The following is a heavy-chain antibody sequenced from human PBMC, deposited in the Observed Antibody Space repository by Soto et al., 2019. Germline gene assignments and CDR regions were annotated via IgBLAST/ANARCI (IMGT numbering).Heavy chain of an antibody. Sequence: EVQLVESGGGLVQPGGSLRLSCAASGFTFSSYWMSWVRQAPGKGLEWVANIKQDGSEKYYVDSVNGRFNISRNNAKDSLYLQMDSLRAEATAVYYCASVPVSVTVHWFDPWGQGTLVTVSS. V-gene: IGHV3-7*01. CDR1: GFTFSSYW. CDR2: IKQDGSEK. CDR3: ASVPVSVTVHWFDP. J-gene: IGHJ5*02. D-gene: IGHD4-17*01.